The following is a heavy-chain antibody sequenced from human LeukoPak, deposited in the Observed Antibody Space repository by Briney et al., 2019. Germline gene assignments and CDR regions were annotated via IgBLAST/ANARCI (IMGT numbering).Heavy chain of an antibody. J-gene: IGHJ2*01. V-gene: IGHV4-59*08. CDR1: GGSISSYY. CDR3: ARHGYYYDSSGYYVPDWYFDL. Sequence: NTSETLSLTCTVSGGSISSYYWSWIRQPPGKGLEWIGYIYYSGSTNYNPSLKSRVTISVDTSKNQFSPKLSSVTAADTAVYYCARHGYYYDSSGYYVPDWYFDLWGRGTLVTVSS. CDR2: IYYSGST. D-gene: IGHD3-22*01.